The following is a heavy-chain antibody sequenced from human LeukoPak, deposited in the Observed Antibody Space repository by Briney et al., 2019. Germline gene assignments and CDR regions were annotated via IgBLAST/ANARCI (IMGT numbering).Heavy chain of an antibody. D-gene: IGHD3-3*01. CDR1: GFTFDDYA. J-gene: IGHJ4*02. V-gene: IGHV3-9*01. CDR3: AKDREYDFWRTFDY. Sequence: GGSLRLSCAASGFTFDDYAMHWVRQAPGKGLEWVSGISWNSGSIGYADSVKGRFTISRDNAKNSLYLQMNSLRAEDTALYYCAKDREYDFWRTFDYWGQGTLVTVSS. CDR2: ISWNSGSI.